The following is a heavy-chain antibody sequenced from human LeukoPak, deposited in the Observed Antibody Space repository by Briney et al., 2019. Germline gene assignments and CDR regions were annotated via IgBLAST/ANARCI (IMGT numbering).Heavy chain of an antibody. CDR3: ASQTEYAGGWVDY. V-gene: IGHV3-23*01. J-gene: IGHJ4*02. D-gene: IGHD6-19*01. CDR2: ISGGGGST. Sequence: GGSLRLSCAASGFIFSNYAMSWVRQAPGKGLEWVSAISGGGGSTYYADSVKGRFTISRDSSKNTLYLQMNSLRAEDTAVYYCASQTEYAGGWVDYWGQGTLVTVSS. CDR1: GFIFSNYA.